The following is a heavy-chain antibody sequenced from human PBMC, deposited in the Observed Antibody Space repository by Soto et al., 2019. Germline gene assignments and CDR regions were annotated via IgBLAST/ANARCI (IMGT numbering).Heavy chain of an antibody. CDR3: AREDDGGDRDYYGLDV. Sequence: QVHLQQSGPGLVRPSQTLSLTCTVSGGSISSDIYHWTWIRQYPGKGLEWIGYIYYSGSIFYNPSFKSRVTISVDTSKNQFSLQLSSVTAADTAVYFCAREDDGGDRDYYGLDVWGQGTTVTVSS. CDR1: GGSISSDIYH. J-gene: IGHJ6*02. D-gene: IGHD2-21*02. V-gene: IGHV4-30-4*08. CDR2: IYYSGSI.